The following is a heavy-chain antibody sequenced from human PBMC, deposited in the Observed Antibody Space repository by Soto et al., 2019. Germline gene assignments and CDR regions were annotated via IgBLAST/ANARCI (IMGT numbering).Heavy chain of an antibody. Sequence: GESLKISCKGSGYSFTGYWICWVRQMPWKGLEWMGIIYPGDSDTRYSPSFQGQVTISADKSISTAYLQWSSLKASDTAMYYCARSGNHPRYYYYGMDVWGQGTTVTVSS. CDR3: ARSGNHPRYYYYGMDV. V-gene: IGHV5-51*01. CDR2: IYPGDSDT. CDR1: GYSFTGYW. D-gene: IGHD3-3*01. J-gene: IGHJ6*02.